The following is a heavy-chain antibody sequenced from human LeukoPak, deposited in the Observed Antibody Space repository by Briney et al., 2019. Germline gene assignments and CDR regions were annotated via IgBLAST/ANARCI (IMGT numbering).Heavy chain of an antibody. CDR3: ARNPGPGTLDN. D-gene: IGHD6-13*01. V-gene: IGHV3-11*06. J-gene: IGHJ4*02. Sequence: GGSLRLSCAASGFSFNDYYMSWIRQAPGKGLEWVSFISSSGGHTNYADSVKGRFTISRDNAKNSLYLQMNSLRAEDTAVYYCARNPGPGTLDNWGQGTLVTVSS. CDR1: GFSFNDYY. CDR2: ISSSGGHT.